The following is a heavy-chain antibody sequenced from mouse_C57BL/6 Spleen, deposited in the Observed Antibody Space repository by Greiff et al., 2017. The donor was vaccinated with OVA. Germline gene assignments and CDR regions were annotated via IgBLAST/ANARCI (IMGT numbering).Heavy chain of an antibody. CDR3: ARTIYYDYAGFDY. Sequence: VQGVESGPGLVAPSQSLSITCTVSGFSLTSYAISWVRQPPGKGLEWLGVIWTGGGTNYNSALKSRLSISKDNSKSQVFLKMNSLQTDDTARYYCARTIYYDYAGFDYWGQGTTLTVSS. D-gene: IGHD2-4*01. CDR1: GFSLTSYA. V-gene: IGHV2-9-1*01. J-gene: IGHJ2*01. CDR2: IWTGGGT.